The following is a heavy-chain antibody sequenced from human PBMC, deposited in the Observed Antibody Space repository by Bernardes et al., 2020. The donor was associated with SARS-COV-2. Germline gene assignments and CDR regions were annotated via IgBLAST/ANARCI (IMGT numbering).Heavy chain of an antibody. CDR1: GFTFSSYW. CDR3: AREVPKYRDSSGYAHYYYAMDV. CDR2: VRNKGSNYST. V-gene: IGHV3-72*01. D-gene: IGHD3-22*01. J-gene: IGHJ6*02. Sequence: GSLRLSCAASGFTFSSYWMSWVRQAPGKGLEWVGRVRNKGSNYSTKYAASVEGRFIISRDDSRKSLYLQMNSLKTEDTAVYYCAREVPKYRDSSGYAHYYYAMDVWGQGTTVTVSS.